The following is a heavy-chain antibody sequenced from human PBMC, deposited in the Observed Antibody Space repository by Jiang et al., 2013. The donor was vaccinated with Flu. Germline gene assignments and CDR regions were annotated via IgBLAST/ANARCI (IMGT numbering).Heavy chain of an antibody. Sequence: TFTGYYMHWVRQAPGQGLEWMGWINPNSGGTNYAQKFQGRVTMTRDTSISTAYMELSRLRSDDTAVYYCARAHITMVRGVIPGLVGYWGQGTLVTVSS. D-gene: IGHD3-10*01. CDR2: INPNSGGT. V-gene: IGHV1-2*02. CDR3: ARAHITMVRGVIPGLVGY. J-gene: IGHJ4*02. CDR1: TFTGYY.